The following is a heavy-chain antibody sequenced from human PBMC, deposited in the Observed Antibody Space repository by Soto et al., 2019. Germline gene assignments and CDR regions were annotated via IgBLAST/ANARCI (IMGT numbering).Heavy chain of an antibody. V-gene: IGHV1-69*01. D-gene: IGHD3-10*01. Sequence: QVQLVQSGAEVNKPGSSVKVSCKASGGIFSTYAISWLRQAPGQGLEWMGGIIPIFGTPNYAQRFQGRVIITADESTRTAYMELSRLRSEDTAVYYCARDRDDYGSGNYYNRIDFWGEGTLVTVSS. CDR2: IIPIFGTP. J-gene: IGHJ4*02. CDR3: ARDRDDYGSGNYYNRIDF. CDR1: GGIFSTYA.